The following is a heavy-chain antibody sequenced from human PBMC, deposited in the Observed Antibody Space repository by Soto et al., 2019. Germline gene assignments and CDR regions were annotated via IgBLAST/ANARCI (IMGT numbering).Heavy chain of an antibody. D-gene: IGHD6-19*01. CDR2: TYHSGST. V-gene: IGHV4-30-2*01. CDR1: GGSISSGGYS. J-gene: IGHJ4*02. Sequence: PSETLSLTCAVSGGSISSGGYSWSWIRQPPGKGLEWIGYTYHSGSTYYNPSLKSRVTISVDRSKNQFSLKLSSVTAADTAVYYCARAGGLGAVAVDYWGQGTLVTVSS. CDR3: ARAGGLGAVAVDY.